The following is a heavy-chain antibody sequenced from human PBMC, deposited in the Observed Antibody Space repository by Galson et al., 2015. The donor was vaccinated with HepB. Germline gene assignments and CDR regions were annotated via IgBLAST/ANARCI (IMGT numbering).Heavy chain of an antibody. J-gene: IGHJ6*02. D-gene: IGHD3-22*01. V-gene: IGHV1-69*13. Sequence: SVKVSCKASGYTFTSYGISWVRQAPGQGLEWMGGIIPIFGTANYAQKFQGRVTITADESTSTAYMELSSLRSEDTAVYYCAREAGAYDSSALYGMDVWGQGTTVTVSS. CDR2: IIPIFGTA. CDR3: AREAGAYDSSALYGMDV. CDR1: GYTFTSYG.